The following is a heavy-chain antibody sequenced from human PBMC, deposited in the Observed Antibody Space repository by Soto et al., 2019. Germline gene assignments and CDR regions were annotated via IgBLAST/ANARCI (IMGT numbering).Heavy chain of an antibody. J-gene: IGHJ4*02. Sequence: QVQLVESGGGVVQPGRSLRLSCAASGFTFSSYGMHWVRQAPGKGLEWVAVLPHDGSNKNYADSVKGRFTIYRDNSKNTLYLQMNSLRAEDTAVYYCARANMGELSLDHFEYWGQGTLVTVSS. CDR1: GFTFSSYG. CDR2: LPHDGSNK. V-gene: IGHV3-30*03. CDR3: ARANMGELSLDHFEY. D-gene: IGHD3-16*02.